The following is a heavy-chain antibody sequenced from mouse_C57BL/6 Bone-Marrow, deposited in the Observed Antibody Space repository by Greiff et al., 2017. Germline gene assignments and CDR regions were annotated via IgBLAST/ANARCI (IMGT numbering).Heavy chain of an antibody. CDR3: ASSLLLRDY. J-gene: IGHJ2*01. V-gene: IGHV1-64*01. Sequence: QVQLKQPGAELVKPGASVKLSCKASGYTFTSYWMHWVKQRPGQGLEWIGMIHPNSGSTNYNEKFKSKATLPVDTSSSTAYMQLSSLTSEDSAVYYCASSLLLRDYWGQGTTLTVAS. CDR1: GYTFTSYW. D-gene: IGHD1-1*01. CDR2: IHPNSGST.